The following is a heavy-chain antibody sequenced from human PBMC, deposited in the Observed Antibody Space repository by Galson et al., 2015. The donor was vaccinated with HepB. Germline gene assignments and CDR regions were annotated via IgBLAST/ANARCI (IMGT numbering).Heavy chain of an antibody. J-gene: IGHJ3*02. CDR3: ANARLMGGLWRTGPFEI. CDR1: GSTFSRNA. V-gene: IGHV1-3*04. D-gene: IGHD2-8*01. Sequence: SVTVSCKASGSTFSRNAMHWMRQAPGQRLGWMGWINTGNGNTKYSQKFQGRVTITRDTSASTAYMELSSLKSEDTAVYFCANARLMGGLWRTGPFEIWGQGTMVTVSS. CDR2: INTGNGNT.